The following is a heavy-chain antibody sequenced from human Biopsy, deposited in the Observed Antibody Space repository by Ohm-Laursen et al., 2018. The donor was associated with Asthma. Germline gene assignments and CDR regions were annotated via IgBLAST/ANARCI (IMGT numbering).Heavy chain of an antibody. V-gene: IGHV1-69*13. CDR3: AGFCSGGNCPDH. CDR1: GGTLNNYA. J-gene: IGHJ4*02. D-gene: IGHD2-15*01. Sequence: GASVKVSCKASGGTLNNYAINWVRQAPGQGLEWMGGISPIFGAIKYGQKFQGRLTLTADVFTNTVHMELSSLRSDDTAVYYCAGFCSGGNCPDHWGQGTLVTVSS. CDR2: ISPIFGAI.